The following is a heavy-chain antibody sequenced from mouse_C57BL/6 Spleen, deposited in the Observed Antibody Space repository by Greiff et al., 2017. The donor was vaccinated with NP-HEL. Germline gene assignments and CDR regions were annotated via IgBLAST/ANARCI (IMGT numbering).Heavy chain of an antibody. CDR2: IDPENGDT. D-gene: IGHD1-1*02. Sequence: VQLQQSGAELVRPGASVKLSCTASGFNIKDDYMHWVKQRPEQGLEWIGWIDPENGDTAYASKFQGKATITADTSSNTAYLQLSSLTSEDTAVYYCTLGVYYSPYWGQGTLVTVSA. J-gene: IGHJ3*01. CDR1: GFNIKDDY. CDR3: TLGVYYSPY. V-gene: IGHV14-4*01.